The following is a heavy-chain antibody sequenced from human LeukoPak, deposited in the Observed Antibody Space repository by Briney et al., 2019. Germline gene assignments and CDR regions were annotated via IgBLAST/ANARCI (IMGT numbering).Heavy chain of an antibody. V-gene: IGHV1-69*01. J-gene: IGHJ4*02. CDR3: ARSNVDTAMDLYDY. CDR2: IIPIFGTA. CDR1: GGTFSSYA. D-gene: IGHD5-18*01. Sequence: SVKVSCKASGGTFSSYAISWVRQAPGQGLEWMGGIIPIFGTANYAQKFQGRVTITADESTSTAYMELSSLRSEDTAVYYCARSNVDTAMDLYDYWGQGTLVTVSS.